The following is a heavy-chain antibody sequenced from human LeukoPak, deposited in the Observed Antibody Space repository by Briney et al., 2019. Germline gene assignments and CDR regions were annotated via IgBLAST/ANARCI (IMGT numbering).Heavy chain of an antibody. Sequence: SVKVSCKASGFTFTSSAMQWVRQARGQRLEWIGWIVVGSGNTNYAQKFQERVTITRDMSTSTAYMELSSLRSEDTAVYYCAAGWVCSGGSCYYYFDFWGQGTLVTVSS. CDR2: IVVGSGNT. J-gene: IGHJ4*02. D-gene: IGHD2-15*01. CDR3: AAGWVCSGGSCYYYFDF. V-gene: IGHV1-58*02. CDR1: GFTFTSSA.